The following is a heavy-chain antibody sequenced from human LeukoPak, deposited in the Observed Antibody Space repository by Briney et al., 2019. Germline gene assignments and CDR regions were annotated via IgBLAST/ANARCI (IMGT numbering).Heavy chain of an antibody. CDR1: GGSISSGDYY. CDR2: IYYSGST. J-gene: IGHJ5*02. V-gene: IGHV4-39*01. D-gene: IGHD2-2*01. Sequence: MPSQTLSLTCTVSGGSISSGDYYWSWIRQPPGKGLEWIGSIYYSGSTYYNPSLKSRVTISVDTSKNQFSLKLSSVTAADTAVYYCARHPYCSSTSCYPSRPDNWFDPWGQGTLVTVSS. CDR3: ARHPYCSSTSCYPSRPDNWFDP.